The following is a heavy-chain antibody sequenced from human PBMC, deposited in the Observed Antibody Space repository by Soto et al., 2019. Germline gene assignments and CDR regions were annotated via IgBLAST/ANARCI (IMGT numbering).Heavy chain of an antibody. Sequence: QVQLVQSGAEVKKPGSSVKVSYKASGGTFSSYAISWVRQAPGQGLEWMGGIIPIFGTANYAQKFQGRVTITADESTSKAYMELSSLRSEDTAVNYFAGETQEYGGGACSLYSYNYYGMDVWGKGPTVTSPQ. CDR3: AGETQEYGGGACSLYSYNYYGMDV. CDR1: GGTFSSYA. CDR2: IIPIFGTA. J-gene: IGHJ6*04. D-gene: IGHD2-21*02. V-gene: IGHV1-69*01.